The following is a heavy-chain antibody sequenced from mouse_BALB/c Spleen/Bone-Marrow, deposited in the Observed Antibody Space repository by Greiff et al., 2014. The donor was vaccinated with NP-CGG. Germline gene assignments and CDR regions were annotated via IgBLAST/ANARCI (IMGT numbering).Heavy chain of an antibody. CDR3: AKGDNYRYDFDY. D-gene: IGHD2-14*01. CDR2: INPYNDGT. J-gene: IGHJ2*01. V-gene: IGHV1-14*01. Sequence: LVESGPELVKPGASVKMSCKASGYTLSSYVIHWVKQKPGQGLEWIGYINPYNDGTKYNEKFKGKATLTSDKSSSTAYMELSSLTSEDSAVYYCAKGDNYRYDFDYWGQGTTLTVSS. CDR1: GYTLSSYV.